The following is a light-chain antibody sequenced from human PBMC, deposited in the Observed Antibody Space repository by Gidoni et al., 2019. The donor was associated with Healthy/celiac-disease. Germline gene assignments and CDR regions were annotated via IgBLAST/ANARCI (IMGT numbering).Light chain of an antibody. J-gene: IGLJ2*01. Sequence: YVLTQPPSVSVAPGQTARITCGGNNIGSKSVHWYQQKPGQSPVLVGYDDSARPSGIPERFSGSNSGNTATLTISRVEAGDEADYYCQVWDSSSDHRVFGGGTKLTVL. CDR3: QVWDSSSDHRV. CDR2: DDS. V-gene: IGLV3-21*02. CDR1: NIGSKS.